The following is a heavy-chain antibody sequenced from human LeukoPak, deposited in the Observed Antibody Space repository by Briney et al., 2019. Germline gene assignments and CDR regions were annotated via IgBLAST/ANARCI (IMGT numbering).Heavy chain of an antibody. CDR2: IYHSGST. CDR1: GYSISSGYY. J-gene: IGHJ4*02. Sequence: SETLSLTXTVSGYSISSGYYWGWIRQPPGKGLEWIGSIYHSGSTYYNPSLKSRVTISVDTSKNQFSLKLSSVTAAGTAVYYCARSPLYDFWSGYYDYWGQGTLVTVSS. CDR3: ARSPLYDFWSGYYDY. V-gene: IGHV4-38-2*02. D-gene: IGHD3-3*01.